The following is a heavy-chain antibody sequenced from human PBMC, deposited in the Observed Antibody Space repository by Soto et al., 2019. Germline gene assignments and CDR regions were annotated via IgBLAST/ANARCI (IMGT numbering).Heavy chain of an antibody. V-gene: IGHV4-39*01. J-gene: IGHJ4*02. CDR3: ASAMDSSGYYYRY. Sequence: HLQLQESGPGLVKPSETLSLTCNVSGVSISSRIYYWGCIRQPPGKGLEWIGSIYYSGSTYYNPSLKSRVTISLDTSKNQFSLKMSSVTAADTAVYYCASAMDSSGYYYRYWGQGTLVTVSS. D-gene: IGHD3-22*01. CDR2: IYYSGST. CDR1: GVSISSRIYY.